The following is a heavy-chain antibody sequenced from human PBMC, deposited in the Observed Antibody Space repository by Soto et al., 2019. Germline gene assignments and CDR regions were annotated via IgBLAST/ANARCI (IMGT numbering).Heavy chain of an antibody. Sequence: EVQLVESGGGLVKPGGSLRLSCAASGFTFSSYSMNWVRQAPGKGLEWVSSISSSSSYIYYADSVKGRFTISRDNAKNSLYLQMNSLRAEDTAVYYCARGGDGVVVVAATLRKNYMDVWGKGTTVTVSS. CDR3: ARGGDGVVVVAATLRKNYMDV. V-gene: IGHV3-21*01. J-gene: IGHJ6*03. CDR1: GFTFSSYS. D-gene: IGHD2-15*01. CDR2: ISSSSSYI.